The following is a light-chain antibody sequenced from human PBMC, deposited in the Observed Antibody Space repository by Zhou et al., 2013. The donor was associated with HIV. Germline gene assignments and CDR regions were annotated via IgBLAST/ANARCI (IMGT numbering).Light chain of an antibody. V-gene: IGKV3-11*01. J-gene: IGKJ4*01. Sequence: EIVLTQSPGTLSLSPGERATLSCRASQSVSNRYLAWYQQTPGQAPRLLIYDASNRATGIPARFSGSGSGTDFTLTISSLEPEDFAIYYCQQRSNWPLTFGGGTKVEIK. CDR2: DAS. CDR1: QSVSNRY. CDR3: QQRSNWPLT.